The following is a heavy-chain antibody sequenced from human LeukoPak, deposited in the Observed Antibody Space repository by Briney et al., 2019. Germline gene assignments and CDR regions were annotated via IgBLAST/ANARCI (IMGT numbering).Heavy chain of an antibody. CDR2: IHARGNT. CDR1: DDSISSGLYY. D-gene: IGHD3-10*01. V-gene: IGHV4-61*02. Sequence: SETLSLTCTVSDDSISSGLYYWSWIRQPAGRGLEWIGRIHARGNTNYNPSLNSRVIISVDSSRRPFSLKLSSVSAADTAVYYCARVEVEHYGSGSYTWFDLWGQGTLVAVSS. CDR3: ARVEVEHYGSGSYTWFDL. J-gene: IGHJ5*02.